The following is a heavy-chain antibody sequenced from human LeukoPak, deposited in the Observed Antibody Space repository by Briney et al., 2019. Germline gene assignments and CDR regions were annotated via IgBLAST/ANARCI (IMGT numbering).Heavy chain of an antibody. D-gene: IGHD3-10*01. Sequence: ASVKVSGKASGYTFTSYGISWVRQAPGQGLEWMGWISAYNGNINYAQKLQGRVTMTTDTSTSTAYMELRSLRSDDTAVYYCARDQAFYGSGSYYRWFDPWGQGTLVTVSS. CDR2: ISAYNGNI. V-gene: IGHV1-18*01. CDR1: GYTFTSYG. CDR3: ARDQAFYGSGSYYRWFDP. J-gene: IGHJ5*02.